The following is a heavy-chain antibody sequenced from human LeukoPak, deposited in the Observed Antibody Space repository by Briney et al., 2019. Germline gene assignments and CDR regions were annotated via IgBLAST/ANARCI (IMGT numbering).Heavy chain of an antibody. CDR1: GFTFSSYG. J-gene: IGHJ5*02. CDR3: ARDQVNWFDP. CDR2: VWYDGSKK. V-gene: IGHV3-33*01. Sequence: GGSLRLSCAASGFTFSSYGMHWVRQAPGKGLEWVAVVWYDGSKKYSADSVKGRITISRDDSKNTLYLQMNSLRAEDTAVYYCARDQVNWFDPWGQGTLVTVSS.